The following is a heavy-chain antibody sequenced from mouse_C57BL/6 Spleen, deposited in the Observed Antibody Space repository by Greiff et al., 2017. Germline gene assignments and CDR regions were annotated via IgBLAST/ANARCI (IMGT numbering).Heavy chain of an antibody. CDR3: TGGGLYYLDD. CDR2: INPNNGGT. Sequence: VQLQQSGPELVKPGASVKISCKASGYTFTDYCMNWVKQSPGKSLEWIGDINPNNGGTSYNEKFKGKATLTVDKSSSTDYMELRSLTSEDSAFYYCTGGGLYYLDDWGQGTTLTVSS. V-gene: IGHV1-26*01. J-gene: IGHJ2*01. D-gene: IGHD6-1*01. CDR1: GYTFTDYC.